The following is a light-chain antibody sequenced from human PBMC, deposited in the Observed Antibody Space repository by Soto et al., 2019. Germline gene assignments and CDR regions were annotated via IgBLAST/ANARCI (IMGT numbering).Light chain of an antibody. CDR1: QSVSSN. V-gene: IGKV3D-15*01. CDR3: QQYESSPRT. Sequence: EIVMTQTPATLSVSPGERSTLSCGASQSVSSNLAWYQQKPGKAPRLLIYDASNRATGIPARFSGSVSGTDFTLTIGRLEPEDFEVYYCQQYESSPRTFGQGTRLEIK. J-gene: IGKJ5*01. CDR2: DAS.